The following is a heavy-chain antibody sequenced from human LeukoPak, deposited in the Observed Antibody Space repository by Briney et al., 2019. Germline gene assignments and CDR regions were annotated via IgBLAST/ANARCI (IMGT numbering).Heavy chain of an antibody. CDR2: IYYSGST. V-gene: IGHV4-39*07. Sequence: PSETLSLTCTVSGGSISSSSYYWGWIRRPPGKGLEWIGSIYYSGSTYYNPSLKSRVTISVDTSKNQFSLKLSSVTAADTAVYYCARDSRSSWYSYWGQGTLVTVSS. CDR1: GGSISSSSYY. D-gene: IGHD6-13*01. J-gene: IGHJ4*02. CDR3: ARDSRSSWYSY.